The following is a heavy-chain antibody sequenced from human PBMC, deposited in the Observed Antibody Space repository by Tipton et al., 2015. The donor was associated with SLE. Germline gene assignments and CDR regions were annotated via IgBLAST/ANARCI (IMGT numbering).Heavy chain of an antibody. CDR2: INHSGST. D-gene: IGHD3-10*01. V-gene: IGHV4-34*01. J-gene: IGHJ6*02. CDR3: ARLGSGSYYYYYYGMDV. CDR1: GGSFSGYY. Sequence: TLSLTCAVYGGSFSGYYWSWIRQPPGKGLEWIGEINHSGSTNYNPSLKSRVTISVDTSKNQFSLKLSSVTAADTAVYYCARLGSGSYYYYYYGMDVWGQGTTVTVSS.